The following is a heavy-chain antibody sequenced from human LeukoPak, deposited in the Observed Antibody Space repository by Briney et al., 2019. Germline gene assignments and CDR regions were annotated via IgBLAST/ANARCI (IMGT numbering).Heavy chain of an antibody. CDR2: IGGLGEST. CDR1: GFTFSRFA. J-gene: IGHJ4*02. CDR3: ANYYYDRSGYKN. Sequence: HPGGSLRLSCEASGFTFSRFAMTWVRQAPGKGLEWVSTIGGLGESTNYADSVKGRFTISRDNSKNTLYLQMNSLRAEDTAVYYCANYYYDRSGYKNWGQGTLVTVSS. D-gene: IGHD3-22*01. V-gene: IGHV3-23*01.